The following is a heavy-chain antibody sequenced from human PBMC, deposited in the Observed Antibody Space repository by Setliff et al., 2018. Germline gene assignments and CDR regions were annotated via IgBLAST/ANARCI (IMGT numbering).Heavy chain of an antibody. Sequence: ESGPTLVNPTQTLTLTCTFSGFSLSTSGMCVSWIRQPPGKALEWLARIAWDDDKYYSTSLKTRLTISKDTSKNQVVLTMTNMDPVDTATYYCARLTGTDYYYYYMDVWGKGTTVNVSS. CDR1: GFSLSTSGMC. CDR3: ARLTGTDYYYYYMDV. CDR2: IAWDDDK. V-gene: IGHV2-70*11. D-gene: IGHD1-7*01. J-gene: IGHJ6*03.